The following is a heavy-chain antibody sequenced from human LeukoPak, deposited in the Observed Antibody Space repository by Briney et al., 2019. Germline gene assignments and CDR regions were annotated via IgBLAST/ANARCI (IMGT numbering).Heavy chain of an antibody. CDR3: AKVRAGRGITIFGRRWSQCWFDP. Sequence: SETLSLTCTVSGGSISNGDHYWSWIRQHPGKGLEWIGHIYYSGSTYYNPSLKSRGIISVETSKNQFSLKLSSVTAADTAVYYCAKVRAGRGITIFGRRWSQCWFDPWGQGTPVTVSS. D-gene: IGHD3-3*01. CDR2: IYYSGST. V-gene: IGHV4-31*03. J-gene: IGHJ5*02. CDR1: GGSISNGDHY.